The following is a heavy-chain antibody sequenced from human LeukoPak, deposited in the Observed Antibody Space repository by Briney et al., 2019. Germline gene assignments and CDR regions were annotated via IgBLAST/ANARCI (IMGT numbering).Heavy chain of an antibody. V-gene: IGHV3-33*06. J-gene: IGHJ4*02. CDR2: IWYDGSNK. CDR1: GFTFSSYG. D-gene: IGHD2-15*01. Sequence: GRSLRLSCAASGFTFSSYGMHWVRQAPGKGLEWVAVIWYDGSNKYYADSMKGRFTISRDNSKNTLYLQMNSLRADDTAVYYCAKQRRNSCYSASDFWGQGTLVTVSS. CDR3: AKQRRNSCYSASDF.